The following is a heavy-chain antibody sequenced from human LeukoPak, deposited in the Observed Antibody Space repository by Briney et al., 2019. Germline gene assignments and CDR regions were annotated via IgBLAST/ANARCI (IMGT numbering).Heavy chain of an antibody. CDR1: GYTFTSYD. Sequence: ASVKVSCKASGYTFTSYDINWVRQATGQGLEWMGWMNPNSGNTGYAQKFQGRVTMTRNTPISTAYMELSSLRSEDTAVYYCARGREIWFGEPQGWFDPWGQGTLVTVSS. J-gene: IGHJ5*02. CDR3: ARGREIWFGEPQGWFDP. D-gene: IGHD3-10*01. CDR2: MNPNSGNT. V-gene: IGHV1-8*01.